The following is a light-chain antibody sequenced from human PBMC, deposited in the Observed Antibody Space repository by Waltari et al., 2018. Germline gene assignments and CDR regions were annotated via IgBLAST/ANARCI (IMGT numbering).Light chain of an antibody. Sequence: QSVLTQPPSTSGPPGQRGTIYCSGSSPNIGSNAVNWYQQLPGTAPRLLIYSNNKRPSGVPDRFSGSKSGTSASLAISGLRSQDEADYYCAAWDDSLDGSWVFGGGTRLTVL. J-gene: IGLJ3*02. CDR1: SPNIGSNA. V-gene: IGLV1-44*01. CDR2: SNN. CDR3: AAWDDSLDGSWV.